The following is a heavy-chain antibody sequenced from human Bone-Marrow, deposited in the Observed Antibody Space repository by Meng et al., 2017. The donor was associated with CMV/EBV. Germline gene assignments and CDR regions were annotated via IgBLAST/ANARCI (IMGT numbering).Heavy chain of an antibody. CDR3: ARGNWITIFGVVINKRSSTFDY. Sequence: GESLKISCAASGFTVSSNYMSWVRQAPGKGLEWVSVIYSGGSTYYADSVKGRFTISRDTSKNTLYLQMNSLRAEDTAVYYCARGNWITIFGVVINKRSSTFDYWGQGTLVTVSS. CDR1: GFTVSSNY. D-gene: IGHD3-3*01. J-gene: IGHJ4*02. CDR2: IYSGGST. V-gene: IGHV3-53*01.